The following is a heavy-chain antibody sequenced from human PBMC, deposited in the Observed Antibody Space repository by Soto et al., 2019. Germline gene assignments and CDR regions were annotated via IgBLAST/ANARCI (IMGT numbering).Heavy chain of an antibody. CDR1: GFTFSSYW. CDR2: INSDGSST. Sequence: PGGSLRLSCAASGFTFSSYWMHWVRQAPGKGLVWVSRINSDGSSTSYADSVKGRFTISRDNAKNTLYLQMNSLRAEDTAVYYCAREEGSYYYYGMDVWGQGTTVTVSS. CDR3: AREEGSYYYYGMDV. J-gene: IGHJ6*02. V-gene: IGHV3-74*01.